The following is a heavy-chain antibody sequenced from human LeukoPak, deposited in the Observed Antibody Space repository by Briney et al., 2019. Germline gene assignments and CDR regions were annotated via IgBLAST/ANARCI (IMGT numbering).Heavy chain of an antibody. J-gene: IGHJ4*02. V-gene: IGHV3-48*03. CDR3: ARDRDCSTTSCYDGHFDY. CDR1: GFTFSSYE. D-gene: IGHD2-2*01. CDR2: ISRSGSNI. Sequence: GGSLRLTCVASGFTFSSYEMNWVRQAPGKGLEGVSYISRSGSNIYYADSVKGRFTISRDNAKKSLFLQMNSLRAEDTAVYYCARDRDCSTTSCYDGHFDYWGQGTLVTVSS.